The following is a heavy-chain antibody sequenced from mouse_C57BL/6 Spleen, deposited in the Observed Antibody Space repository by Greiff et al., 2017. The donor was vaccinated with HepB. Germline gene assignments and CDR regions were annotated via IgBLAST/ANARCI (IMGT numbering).Heavy chain of an antibody. J-gene: IGHJ3*01. CDR3: ARENDGYYVGFAY. Sequence: DVKLVESGGGLVKPGGSLKLSCAASGFTFSSYAMSWVRQTPEKRLEWVATISDGGSYTYYPDNVKGRFTISRDNAKNNLYLQMSHLKSEDTAMYYCARENDGYYVGFAYWGQGTLVTVSA. V-gene: IGHV5-4*01. CDR1: GFTFSSYA. CDR2: ISDGGSYT. D-gene: IGHD2-3*01.